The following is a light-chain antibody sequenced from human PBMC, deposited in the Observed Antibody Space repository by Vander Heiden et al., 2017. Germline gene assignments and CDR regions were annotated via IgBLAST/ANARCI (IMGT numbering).Light chain of an antibody. Sequence: IVLPQSPDSLVVSLGERATINCKSSQSVLSSSNNKNYLAWYQQIPGQPPKLLINWASTRESGVPDRFSGSGSGTDFTLTISSLQAEDVAVYYCQQSSTAPLTFGGGTKVEIK. CDR3: QQSSTAPLT. CDR1: QSVLSSSNNKNY. V-gene: IGKV4-1*01. J-gene: IGKJ4*01. CDR2: WAS.